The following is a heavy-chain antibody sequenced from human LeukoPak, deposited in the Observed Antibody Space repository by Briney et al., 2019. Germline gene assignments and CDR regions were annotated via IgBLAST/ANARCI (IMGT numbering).Heavy chain of an antibody. CDR3: ARRYYAAWFDS. J-gene: IGHJ5*01. CDR1: GDSITSGGFY. V-gene: IGHV4-39*01. Sequence: SETLSLTCNVSGDSITSGGFYWAWVRQPPGKGLEWIGNVYYSGSTQYNPSLRGRVSISMDMTKNQFSLNLNSVSVTDTAIYYCARRYYAAWFDSWGQGTLVTVSS. D-gene: IGHD3-10*01. CDR2: VYYSGST.